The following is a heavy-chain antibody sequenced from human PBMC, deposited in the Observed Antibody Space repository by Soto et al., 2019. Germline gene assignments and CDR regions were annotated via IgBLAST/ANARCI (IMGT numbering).Heavy chain of an antibody. J-gene: IGHJ4*02. D-gene: IGHD1-26*01. Sequence: EVQLLESGGGLVQPGGSLRISCAASGFTFSSYAMSWVRQAPGKGLEWVSAISGSGGSTYYADSVKGRFTISRDNSKNPLYLQMNSLRAEDTAVYYCAKVTFGGSYYPIDYWGQGTLVTVSS. CDR3: AKVTFGGSYYPIDY. CDR1: GFTFSSYA. CDR2: ISGSGGST. V-gene: IGHV3-23*01.